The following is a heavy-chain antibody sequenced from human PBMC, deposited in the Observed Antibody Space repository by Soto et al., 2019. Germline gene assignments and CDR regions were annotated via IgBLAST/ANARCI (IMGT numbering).Heavy chain of an antibody. CDR3: TRYVRTSSEKLLDS. CDR1: GYSFTSYW. D-gene: IGHD6-6*01. V-gene: IGHV5-51*01. Sequence: GESLKISCKGSGYSFTSYWTGWVRQMPGKGLEWMGIIYPGDSDTRYGPSFQGQVTISADKSISTAYLQWSSLKASDTAMYYCTRYVRTSSEKLLDSWGQGTLVTVSS. J-gene: IGHJ4*02. CDR2: IYPGDSDT.